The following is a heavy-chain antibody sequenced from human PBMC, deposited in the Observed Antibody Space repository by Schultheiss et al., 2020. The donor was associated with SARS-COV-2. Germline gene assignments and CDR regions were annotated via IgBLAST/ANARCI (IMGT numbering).Heavy chain of an antibody. CDR2: ISGSGGST. Sequence: GGSLRLSCAASGFTFSSYAMSWVRQAPGKGLEWVSAISGSGGSTYYADSVKGRFTISRDNAKNSLYLQMNSLRAEDTAVYYCAFGEQWLVRSYVYWGQGTLVTVSS. J-gene: IGHJ4*02. V-gene: IGHV3-23*01. D-gene: IGHD6-19*01. CDR1: GFTFSSYA. CDR3: AFGEQWLVRSYVY.